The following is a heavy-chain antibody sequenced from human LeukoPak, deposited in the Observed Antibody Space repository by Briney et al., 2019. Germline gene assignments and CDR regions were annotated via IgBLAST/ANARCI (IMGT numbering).Heavy chain of an antibody. CDR1: GGSFSGYY. CDR2: INHSGST. V-gene: IGHV4-34*01. CDR3: ATLYDCWSGYPVNWFDP. Sequence: SETLSLTCAVYGGSFSGYYWSWIRQPPGKGLEWIGEINHSGSTNYNPSLKSRVTMSVDTSKNQFSLKLSSVTAADTAVYYCATLYDCWSGYPVNWFDPWGQGTLVTVSS. D-gene: IGHD3-3*01. J-gene: IGHJ5*02.